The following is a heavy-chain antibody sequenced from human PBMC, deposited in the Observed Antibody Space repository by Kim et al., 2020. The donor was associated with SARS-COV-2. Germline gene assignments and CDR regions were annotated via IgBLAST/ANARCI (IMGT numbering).Heavy chain of an antibody. CDR1: GCSISSYY. V-gene: IGHV4-59*08. Sequence: SETLSLTCTVSGCSISSYYWSWIRQPPGKGLEWIGYIYYSGSTNYNPSLKSRVTISVDTSKNQSSLKLSSVTAADTAVYYCARLPRGWLHPHETPHFDY. CDR3: ARLPRGWLHPHETPHFDY. J-gene: IGHJ4*01. D-gene: IGHD3-10*01. CDR2: IYYSGST.